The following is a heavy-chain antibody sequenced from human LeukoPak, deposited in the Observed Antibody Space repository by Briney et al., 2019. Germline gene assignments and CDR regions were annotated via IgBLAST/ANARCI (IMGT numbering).Heavy chain of an antibody. CDR2: IDPSDSYT. J-gene: IGHJ4*02. Sequence: PGEALQISCKGSGYIFTSYWISWVRQLPGKGLEWMGRIDPSDSYTNYSPSFQGHVTISADKSISTAYLQWSSLKASDTAMYYCARRYCSGGSCYFDYWGQGTLVTVSS. D-gene: IGHD2-15*01. CDR1: GYIFTSYW. CDR3: ARRYCSGGSCYFDY. V-gene: IGHV5-10-1*01.